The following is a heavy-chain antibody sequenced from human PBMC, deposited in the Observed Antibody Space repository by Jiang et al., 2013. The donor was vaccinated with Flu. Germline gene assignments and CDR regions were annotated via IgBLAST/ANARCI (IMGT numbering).Heavy chain of an antibody. Sequence: LLKPSETLSLTCAVYGGSFSGYYWSWIRHAPEGKGLEWIGEINHSGSTNYNPSLKSRVTISVDTSKNQFSLKLSSVTAADTAVYYCARGLILRLLPWFDPWGPGNPGHRLL. J-gene: IGHJ5*02. V-gene: IGHV4-34*01. D-gene: IGHD3-22*01. CDR2: INHSGST. CDR3: ARGLILRLLPWFDP. CDR1: GGSFSGYY.